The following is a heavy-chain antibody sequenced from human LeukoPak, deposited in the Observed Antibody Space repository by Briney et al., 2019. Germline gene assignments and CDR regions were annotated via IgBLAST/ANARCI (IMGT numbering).Heavy chain of an antibody. D-gene: IGHD4-23*01. CDR1: VGAISSRSYD. Sequence: SQTLSLTRTVSVGAISSRSYDWRGIGQPPGKGLGGIGSIFYSGSPYYNPSLKRRVTICVDTSKNQSSLKLSSVPAANTAVYSCASLSHYGGNSEVDYWGQGTLVPVTS. CDR2: IFYSGSP. V-gene: IGHV4-39*01. J-gene: IGHJ4*02. CDR3: ASLSHYGGNSEVDY.